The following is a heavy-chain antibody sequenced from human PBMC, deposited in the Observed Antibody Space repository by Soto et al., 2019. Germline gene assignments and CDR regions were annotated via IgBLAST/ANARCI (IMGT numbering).Heavy chain of an antibody. J-gene: IGHJ4*02. D-gene: IGHD6-19*01. CDR2: IIPIFGTA. Sequence: SVKVSCKASGGTYSSYAISWVRQAPGQGLEWMGGIIPIFGTANYAQKFQGRVTITADESTSTAYMELSSLRSEDTAVYYCAKPQTRIAVTHFDYGGRRTQAPLSS. CDR1: GGTYSSYA. V-gene: IGHV1-69*13. CDR3: AKPQTRIAVTHFDY.